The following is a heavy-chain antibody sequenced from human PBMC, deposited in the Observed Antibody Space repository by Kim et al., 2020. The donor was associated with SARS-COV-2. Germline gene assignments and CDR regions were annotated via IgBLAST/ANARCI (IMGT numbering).Heavy chain of an antibody. J-gene: IGHJ6*02. Sequence: ASVKVSCKASGYTFTSYAMHWVRQAPGQSLEWMAWINAGNGYTGYSQKLQDRVTLTRDTFASTVYMELSSLMSEDTAVYYCARRGSGHGLDVRGQGTTVTVSS. V-gene: IGHV1-3*01. CDR2: INAGNGYT. CDR3: ARRGSGHGLDV. D-gene: IGHD6-25*01. CDR1: GYTFTSYA.